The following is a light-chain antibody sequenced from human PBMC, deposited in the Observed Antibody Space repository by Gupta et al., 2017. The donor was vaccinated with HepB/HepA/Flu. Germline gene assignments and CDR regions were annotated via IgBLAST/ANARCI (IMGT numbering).Light chain of an antibody. V-gene: IGLV4-69*01. CDR2: LNSDGSH. CDR3: QTWGTVPV. J-gene: IGLJ3*02. Sequence: QLVLTQSPSVSASLAASVNLTCTLSSGHSNYAVAWHQQQPEKGPRYLMKLNSDGSHSKGDGIPDRFSGSSSGAERYLTISSLQSEDEADYYCQTWGTVPVFGGGTKLTVL. CDR1: SGHSNYA.